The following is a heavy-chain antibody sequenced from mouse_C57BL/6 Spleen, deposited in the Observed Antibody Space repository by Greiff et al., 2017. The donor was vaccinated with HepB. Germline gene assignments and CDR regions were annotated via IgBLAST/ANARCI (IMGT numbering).Heavy chain of an antibody. V-gene: IGHV1-66*01. CDR1: GYSFTSYY. Sequence: VQLQQSGPELVKPGASVKISCKASGYSFTSYYIHWVKQRPGQGLEWIGWIYPGSGNTKYNEKFKGKATLTADTSSSTAYMQLSSLTSEDSAVYYCALYYGNYYAMDYWGQGTSVTVSS. J-gene: IGHJ4*01. CDR2: IYPGSGNT. D-gene: IGHD2-1*01. CDR3: ALYYGNYYAMDY.